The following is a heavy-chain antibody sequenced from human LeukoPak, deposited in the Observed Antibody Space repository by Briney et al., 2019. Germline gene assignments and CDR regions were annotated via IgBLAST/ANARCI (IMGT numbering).Heavy chain of an antibody. CDR2: INPSGGST. V-gene: IGHV1-46*01. J-gene: IGHJ4*02. Sequence: GASVKVSCKASGYTFTSYYIHWVRQAPGQGLEWMGIINPSGGSTKNAQKFQGRVTLTRDTSTSTVYMEMRRLRSGDTAVYYCVLKDGPGHFDYWGPGALVTVSS. CDR1: GYTFTSYY. CDR3: VLKDGPGHFDY.